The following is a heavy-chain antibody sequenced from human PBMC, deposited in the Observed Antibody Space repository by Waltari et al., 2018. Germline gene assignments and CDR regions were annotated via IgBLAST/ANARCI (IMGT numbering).Heavy chain of an antibody. CDR2: INPNRGGT. J-gene: IGHJ4*02. CDR1: GYTFTGYY. CDR3: AKTMRHNMRPIWDY. Sequence: QVQLVQSGAEVKKPGASVKVSCKASGYTFTGYYIHWVRQAPGQGLEWMGWINPNRGGTHYAQKFQGRVTITSDTSITTANMELSSLRSDDTAVYYCAKTMRHNMRPIWDYWGQGTPVTVSS. D-gene: IGHD1-1*01. V-gene: IGHV1-2*02.